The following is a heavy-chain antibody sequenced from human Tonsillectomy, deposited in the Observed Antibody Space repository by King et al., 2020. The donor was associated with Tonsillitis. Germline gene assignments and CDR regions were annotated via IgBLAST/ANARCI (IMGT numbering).Heavy chain of an antibody. J-gene: IGHJ5*02. D-gene: IGHD2-15*01. Sequence: QLVQSGAEVKKPGSSVKVSCKASGGTFSSYAISWVRQAPGQGLEWMGGIIPIFGTANYAQKFQGRVTITADESTSTAYMELSSLGSEDTAVYYWARGVVVAATRFFHNRLFYLWGQGTLVTVSS. V-gene: IGHV1-69*12. CDR1: GGTFSSYA. CDR2: IIPIFGTA. CDR3: ARGVVVAATRFFHNRLFYL.